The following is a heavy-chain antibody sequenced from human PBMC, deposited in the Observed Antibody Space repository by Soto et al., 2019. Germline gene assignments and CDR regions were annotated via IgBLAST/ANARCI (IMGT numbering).Heavy chain of an antibody. J-gene: IGHJ4*02. V-gene: IGHV1-46*01. CDR1: GYTFTSYY. D-gene: IGHD3-10*01. CDR3: AREQHITMVRGVTYYFDY. CDR2: INPSGGST. Sequence: ASVNVSCKASGYTFTSYYMHWVRQAPGQGLEWMGIINPSGGSTSYAQKFQGRVTMTRDTSTSTVYTELSSLRSEDTAVYYCAREQHITMVRGVTYYFDYWGQGTLVTVSS.